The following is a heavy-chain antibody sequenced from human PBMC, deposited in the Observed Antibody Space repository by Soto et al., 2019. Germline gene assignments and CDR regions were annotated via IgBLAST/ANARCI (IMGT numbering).Heavy chain of an antibody. CDR2: AYHSGST. D-gene: IGHD3-10*01. CDR1: GGFTSTNNW. V-gene: IGHV4-4*02. CDR3: ARSPPSSYYGGSGTFDY. Sequence: QLQFQESGPGLVRPSGTLSLTCAVSGGFTSTNNWWSWVRQPPGKGLEWIGDAYHSGSTEYNPSLKSRVSISVDKSKNQISLKLTPATAADTDVYYCARSPPSSYYGGSGTFDYWGQGTLVTVSS. J-gene: IGHJ4*02.